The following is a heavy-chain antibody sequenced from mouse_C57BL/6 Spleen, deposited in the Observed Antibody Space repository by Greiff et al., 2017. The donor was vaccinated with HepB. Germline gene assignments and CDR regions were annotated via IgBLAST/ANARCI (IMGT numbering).Heavy chain of an antibody. J-gene: IGHJ3*01. CDR2: ISSGSSTI. V-gene: IGHV5-17*01. CDR1: GFTFSDYG. Sequence: EVKLMESGGGLVKPGGSLKLSCAASGFTFSDYGMHWVRQAPEKGLEWVAYISSGSSTIYYADTVKGRFTISRDNAKTTLFLQMTSLRSEDTAMSYCARKMNYDYDVFAYWGQGTLVTVSA. D-gene: IGHD2-4*01. CDR3: ARKMNYDYDVFAY.